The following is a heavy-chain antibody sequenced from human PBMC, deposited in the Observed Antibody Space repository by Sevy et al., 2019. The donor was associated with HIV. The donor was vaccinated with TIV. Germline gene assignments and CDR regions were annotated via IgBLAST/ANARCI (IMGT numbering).Heavy chain of an antibody. J-gene: IGHJ4*02. Sequence: GGSLRLSCAASGFTFSSYAMSWVRQAPGKGLEWVSAISGSGGSTYYADSVKGRFTISRDNSKNTLYLQMNSLRAEDTAVYYCAKDPLMITFGGVIARGPYFDYWDQGTLVTVSS. CDR1: GFTFSSYA. CDR2: ISGSGGST. CDR3: AKDPLMITFGGVIARGPYFDY. V-gene: IGHV3-23*01. D-gene: IGHD3-16*02.